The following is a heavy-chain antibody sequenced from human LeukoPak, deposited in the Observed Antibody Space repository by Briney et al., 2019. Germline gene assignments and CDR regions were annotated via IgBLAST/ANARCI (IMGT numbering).Heavy chain of an antibody. V-gene: IGHV4-4*02. CDR3: ARLSSDLSHFDY. CDR1: GGSISSSKW. CDR2: ISHSGSI. Sequence: SETLSLTCVVSGGSISSSKWWSWVRQAPGKGLEWIGEISHSGSINYNPSFASRVTISVDKSKNQFSLSPASVTAADTAMYYCARLSSDLSHFDYWGQGTLASVS. J-gene: IGHJ4*02. D-gene: IGHD3-16*02.